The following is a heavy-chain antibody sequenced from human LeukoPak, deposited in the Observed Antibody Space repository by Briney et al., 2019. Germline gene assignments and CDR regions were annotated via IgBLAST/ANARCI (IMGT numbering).Heavy chain of an antibody. J-gene: IGHJ4*02. CDR1: GFTFSSYG. V-gene: IGHV3-30*18. CDR2: ISYDESNK. CDR3: AKDRATVTYYFDY. D-gene: IGHD4-17*01. Sequence: PGRSLRLSCAASGFTFSSYGMHWVRQAPGEGLGWVAVISYDESNKYYADSVKGRFTISRDNSKNTLYLQMNSLRAEDTAVYYCAKDRATVTYYFDYWGQGTLVTVSS.